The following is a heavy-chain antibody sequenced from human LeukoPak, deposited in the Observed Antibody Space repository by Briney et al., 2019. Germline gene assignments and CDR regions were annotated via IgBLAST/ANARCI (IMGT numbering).Heavy chain of an antibody. D-gene: IGHD6-19*01. CDR2: IYYSGST. CDR1: GGSVSSKTHY. CDR3: ARVGIAVAEVAGKRGFDP. J-gene: IGHJ5*02. V-gene: IGHV4-39*07. Sequence: PSETLSLTCTVSGGSVSSKTHYWGWIRQPPGKGLEWIGSIYYSGSTYYNPSLKSRVTISVDTSKNQFSLKLSSVTAADTAVYYCARVGIAVAEVAGKRGFDPWGQGTLVTVSS.